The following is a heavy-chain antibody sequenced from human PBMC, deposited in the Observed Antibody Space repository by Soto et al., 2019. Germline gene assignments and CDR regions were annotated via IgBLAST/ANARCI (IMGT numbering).Heavy chain of an antibody. V-gene: IGHV3-23*01. CDR1: GFTFTFYA. CDR2: ITGSGDIT. Sequence: PXGSLLLSCAASGFTFTFYAMSWVRQAPGKGLQWVSGITGSGDITYYADSVKDRFTISRDNSKNTLYLQMNSLRAEDTAVYYCAKEEDSGGYKGFSFDFWGQGALVTVSS. CDR3: AKEEDSGGYKGFSFDF. D-gene: IGHD3-22*01. J-gene: IGHJ4*02.